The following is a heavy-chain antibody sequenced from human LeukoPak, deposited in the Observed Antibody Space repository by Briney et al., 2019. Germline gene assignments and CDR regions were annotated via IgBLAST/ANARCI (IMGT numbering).Heavy chain of an antibody. D-gene: IGHD6-19*01. CDR3: AKYGNSGWVIDN. Sequence: NPSETLSLTCTVSGGSIGSNYWTWIGQPPGKGLEYIGYIYYTGGTNYNPSLKSRVTISVDTSKNQFSLKLTSVTAADTAVYFCAKYGNSGWVIDNWGQGTLVTVSS. J-gene: IGHJ4*02. V-gene: IGHV4-59*08. CDR2: IYYTGGT. CDR1: GGSIGSNY.